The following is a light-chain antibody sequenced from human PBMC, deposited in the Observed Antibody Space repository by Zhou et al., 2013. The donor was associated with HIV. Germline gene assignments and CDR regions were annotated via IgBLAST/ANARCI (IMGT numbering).Light chain of an antibody. Sequence: DIKLTQSPSSLSASVGDRVTVTCRASQSIGFFLNWYQQTSGKAPKLLIYAASSLQSGVPSRFSGSGSGTDFTLTISSLQPEDFATYYCQHTFNSPPSFGQGTRLEIK. CDR1: QSIGFF. J-gene: IGKJ2*03. V-gene: IGKV1-39*01. CDR2: AAS. CDR3: QHTFNSPPS.